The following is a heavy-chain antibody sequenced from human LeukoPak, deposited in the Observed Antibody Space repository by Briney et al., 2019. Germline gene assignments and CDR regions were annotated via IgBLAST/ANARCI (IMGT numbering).Heavy chain of an antibody. J-gene: IGHJ3*02. CDR3: ARGPRGTMNRGDAFDI. CDR2: ISAYNGNT. D-gene: IGHD3-22*01. V-gene: IGHV1-18*01. CDR1: GYTFTSYG. Sequence: ASVKVSCKASGYTFTSYGISWVRQAPGQGLEWMGWISAYNGNTNYAQKLQGRVTMTTDTSTSTAYMELRSLRSDDTAVYYCARGPRGTMNRGDAFDIWGQGTMVTVSS.